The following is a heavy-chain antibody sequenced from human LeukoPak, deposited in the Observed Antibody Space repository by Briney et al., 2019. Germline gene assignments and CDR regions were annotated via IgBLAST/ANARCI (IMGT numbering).Heavy chain of an antibody. D-gene: IGHD5-18*01. Sequence: GGSLRLPCAASGFTFSNAWMSWVRQAPGKGLEWVGRIKSKTDGGTTDYAAPVKGRFTISRDDSKNTLYLQMNSLKTEDTAVYYCTTGEYSYGAYYFDYWGQGTLVTVSS. CDR2: IKSKTDGGTT. CDR1: GFTFSNAW. J-gene: IGHJ4*02. CDR3: TTGEYSYGAYYFDY. V-gene: IGHV3-15*01.